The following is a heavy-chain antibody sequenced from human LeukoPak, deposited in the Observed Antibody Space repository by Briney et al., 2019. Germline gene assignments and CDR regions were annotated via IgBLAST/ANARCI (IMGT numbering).Heavy chain of an antibody. J-gene: IGHJ4*02. CDR3: ARDPVKTGTFDY. Sequence: SATLSLTCTVSGGSISSYYWSWIRQPAGKGLEWIGRIYTSGSTNYNPSLKSRVTMSVDTSKNQFSLKLSSVTAADTAVYYCARDPVKTGTFDYWGQGTLVTVSS. D-gene: IGHD1-1*01. CDR2: IYTSGST. V-gene: IGHV4-4*07. CDR1: GGSISSYY.